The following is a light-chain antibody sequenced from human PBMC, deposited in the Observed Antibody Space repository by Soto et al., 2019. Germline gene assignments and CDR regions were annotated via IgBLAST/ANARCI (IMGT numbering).Light chain of an antibody. CDR1: QSVSSY. Sequence: EIVLTQSPATLSLSPGERATLSCRASQSVSSYLAWYQQKPGQAPRLLIYDASNWATGIPARFSGSGSGTDCTLTISSLEPEDFAVYYCQQRSNWPSITFGQGTRLEIK. J-gene: IGKJ5*01. CDR2: DAS. CDR3: QQRSNWPSIT. V-gene: IGKV3-11*01.